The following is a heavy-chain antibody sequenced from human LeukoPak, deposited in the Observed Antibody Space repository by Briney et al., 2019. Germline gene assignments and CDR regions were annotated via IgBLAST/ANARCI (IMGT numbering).Heavy chain of an antibody. CDR3: ARAPIPAAPFDY. J-gene: IGHJ4*02. Sequence: MGRIDPSDSYTNYSPSFQGHVTISADKSISTAYLQWSSLKASDTAMYYCARAPIPAAPFDYWGQGTLVTVSS. CDR2: IDPSDSYT. D-gene: IGHD2-2*01. V-gene: IGHV5-10-1*01.